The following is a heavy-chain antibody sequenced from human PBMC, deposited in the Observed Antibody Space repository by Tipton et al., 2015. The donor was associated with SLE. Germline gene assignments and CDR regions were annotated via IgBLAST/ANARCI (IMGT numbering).Heavy chain of an antibody. V-gene: IGHV1-46*01. J-gene: IGHJ4*02. CDR1: GYTFTSYG. CDR3: ARVGIAAAFYY. D-gene: IGHD6-13*01. CDR2: INPSGGST. Sequence: QLVQSGAEVKKPGASVKVSCKASGYTFTSYGISWVRQAPGQGLEWMGIINPSGGSTSYAQKFQGRVTMTRDTSTSTVYMELSSLRSEDTAVYYCARVGIAAAFYYWGQGTLVTVSS.